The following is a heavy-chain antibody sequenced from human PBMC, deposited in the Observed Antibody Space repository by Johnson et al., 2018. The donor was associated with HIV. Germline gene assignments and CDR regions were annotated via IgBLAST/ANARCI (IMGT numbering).Heavy chain of an antibody. CDR2: IKQDGSEN. Sequence: VQLVESGGGLVQPGGSLRLSCAASGFTFSSYWMSWVRQAPGKGLEWVANIKQDGSENYYVDSVKGRFTISRDNAKNSLYLQMNSLRPEDTAVYYCVKERQLVRSFDIWGQGTMVTVSS. V-gene: IGHV3-7*01. J-gene: IGHJ3*02. CDR3: VKERQLVRSFDI. D-gene: IGHD6-6*01. CDR1: GFTFSSYW.